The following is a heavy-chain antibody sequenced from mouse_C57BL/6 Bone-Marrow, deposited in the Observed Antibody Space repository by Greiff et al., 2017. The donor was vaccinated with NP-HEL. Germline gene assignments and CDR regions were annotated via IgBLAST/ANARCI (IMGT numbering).Heavy chain of an antibody. D-gene: IGHD2-10*01. CDR2: ISNGGGST. V-gene: IGHV5-12*01. J-gene: IGHJ2*01. CDR3: ARAYLGYFDY. Sequence: EVKLMESGGGLVQPGGSLKLSCAASGFTFSDYYMYWVRQTPEKRLEWVAYISNGGGSTYYPDTVKGRFTISRDNAKNTLYLQMSRLKSEDTAMYYCARAYLGYFDYWGQGTTLTVSS. CDR1: GFTFSDYY.